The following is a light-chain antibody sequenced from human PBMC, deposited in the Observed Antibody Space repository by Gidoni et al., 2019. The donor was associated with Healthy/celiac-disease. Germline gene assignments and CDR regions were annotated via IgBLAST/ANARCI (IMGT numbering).Light chain of an antibody. CDR2: GAS. CDR1: PSVSRSY. Sequence: EIVLTQSPGTLSLSPGERATLSCRASPSVSRSYLAWYQQKPGQAPRLLIYGASSRATGIPDRFSGSGSGTDFTLTISRLEPEDFAVYYCQQYGSSPFGPGTKVDIK. J-gene: IGKJ3*01. CDR3: QQYGSSP. V-gene: IGKV3-20*01.